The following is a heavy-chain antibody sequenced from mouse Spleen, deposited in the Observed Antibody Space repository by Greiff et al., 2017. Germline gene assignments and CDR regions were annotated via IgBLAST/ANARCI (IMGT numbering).Heavy chain of an antibody. CDR2: IYWDDDK. CDR1: GFSLSTSGMG. Sequence: QVQLKESGPGILQSSQTLSLTCSFSGFSLSTSGMGVSWIRQPSGKGLEWLAHIYWDDDKRYNPSLKSRLTISKDTSRNQVFLKITSVDTADTATYYCARNYRSLYYFDYWGQGTTLTVSS. CDR3: ARNYRSLYYFDY. V-gene: IGHV8-12*01. J-gene: IGHJ2*01. D-gene: IGHD2-14*01.